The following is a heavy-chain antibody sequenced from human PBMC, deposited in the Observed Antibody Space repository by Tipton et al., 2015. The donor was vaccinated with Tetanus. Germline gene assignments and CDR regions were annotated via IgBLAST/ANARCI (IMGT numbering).Heavy chain of an antibody. Sequence: TLSLTCTVSGGSVSSGSYYWSWIRQPPGKGLEWIGYIYYSGSTNYNPSLKSRVTISVDTSKNQFSLKLSSVTAADTAVYYCAREGMGYSGSSDWGQGTLVTGSS. V-gene: IGHV4-61*01. CDR2: IYYSGST. J-gene: IGHJ4*02. CDR3: AREGMGYSGSSD. CDR1: GGSVSSGSYY. D-gene: IGHD1-26*01.